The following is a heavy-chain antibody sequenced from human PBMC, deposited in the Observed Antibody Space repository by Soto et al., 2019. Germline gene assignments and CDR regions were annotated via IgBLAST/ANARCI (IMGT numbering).Heavy chain of an antibody. J-gene: IGHJ5*02. Sequence: QVQLVQSGAEVKKPGASVKVSCKASGYTLTSYGISWVRQAPGQGLEWMGWISAYNGNTNYAQKLQGRVTMTTDTPTSTAYMELRRLRSDDTAVYYCARVPRRSWYAPWGQGTLVTVSP. CDR1: GYTLTSYG. V-gene: IGHV1-18*01. CDR3: ARVPRRSWYAP. CDR2: ISAYNGNT.